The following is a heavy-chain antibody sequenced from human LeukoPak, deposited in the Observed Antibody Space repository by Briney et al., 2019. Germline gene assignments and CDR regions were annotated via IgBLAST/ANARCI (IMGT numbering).Heavy chain of an antibody. CDR1: GGSFSGYY. CDR3: ARGGLTIFGVVTLFDY. CDR2: INHSGST. J-gene: IGHJ4*02. D-gene: IGHD3-3*01. Sequence: SETLSLTCAVYGGSFSGYYWSWIRQPPGKGLEWIGEINHSGSTNYNPSLKSRVTISVDTSKNQFTLKLSSVTAADTAVYYCARGGLTIFGVVTLFDYWGQGTLVTVSS. V-gene: IGHV4-34*01.